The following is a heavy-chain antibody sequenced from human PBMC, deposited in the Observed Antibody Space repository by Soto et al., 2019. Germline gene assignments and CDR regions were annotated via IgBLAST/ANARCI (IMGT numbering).Heavy chain of an antibody. J-gene: IGHJ4*02. CDR3: ARRAETNGWNGFGADKYYFDF. V-gene: IGHV4-31*03. CDR1: GGSISSGGYY. CDR2: IYYSGST. Sequence: SETLSLTCTVSGGSISSGGYYWSWIRQHPGKGLEWIGYIYYSGSTYYNPSLKSRVTISVDTSKNQFSLKLSSVTAADTAVYYCARRAETNGWNGFGADKYYFDFWGQGTLVTVSS. D-gene: IGHD1-1*01.